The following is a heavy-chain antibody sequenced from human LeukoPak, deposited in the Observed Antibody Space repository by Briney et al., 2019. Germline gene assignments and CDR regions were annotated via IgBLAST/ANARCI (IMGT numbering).Heavy chain of an antibody. J-gene: IGHJ4*02. CDR3: AKDPSLITIFGVDFDY. CDR1: KFTFSNYA. Sequence: GGSLRLSCAGSKFTFSNYAMTWVRQAPGKGLEWVSAISGSGGSTYYADSVKGRFTISRDNSKNTLYLQMNSLRAEDTAAYYCAKDPSLITIFGVDFDYWGQGTLVTVSS. CDR2: ISGSGGST. V-gene: IGHV3-23*01. D-gene: IGHD3-3*01.